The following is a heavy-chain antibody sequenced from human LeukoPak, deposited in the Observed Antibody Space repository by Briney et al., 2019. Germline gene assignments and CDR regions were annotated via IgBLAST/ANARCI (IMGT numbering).Heavy chain of an antibody. V-gene: IGHV4-30-4*08. CDR1: GGSISSYY. Sequence: SETLSLTCTVSGGSISSYYWSWIRQPPGKGLEWIGYIYYSGSTYYNPSLKSRVTISVDTSKNQFSLKLSSVTAADTAVYYCAREEAGIVVVPAARGHAFDIWGQGTMVTVSS. CDR2: IYYSGST. CDR3: AREEAGIVVVPAARGHAFDI. D-gene: IGHD2-2*01. J-gene: IGHJ3*02.